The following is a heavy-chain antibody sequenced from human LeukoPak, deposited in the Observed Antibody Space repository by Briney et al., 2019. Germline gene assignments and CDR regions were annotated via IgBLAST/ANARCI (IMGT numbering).Heavy chain of an antibody. D-gene: IGHD3-9*01. V-gene: IGHV4-30-4*08. CDR1: GGSISSYY. Sequence: SETLSLTCTVSGGSISSYYWSWIRQPPGKGLEWIGYIYYSGSTYYNPSLTSRVTISVDTSKNQFSLKLSSVTAADTAVYYCARVYLSGHDYWGQGTLVTVSS. CDR2: IYYSGST. CDR3: ARVYLSGHDY. J-gene: IGHJ4*02.